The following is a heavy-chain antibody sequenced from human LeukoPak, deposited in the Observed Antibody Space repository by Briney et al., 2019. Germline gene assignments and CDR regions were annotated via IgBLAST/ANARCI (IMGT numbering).Heavy chain of an antibody. D-gene: IGHD6-19*01. V-gene: IGHV3-23*01. J-gene: IGHJ4*02. CDR1: GFTFSSYA. CDR2: ISGSGGST. CDR3: AKDTSYSSGWPYFDY. Sequence: PGGSLRLSCAASGFTFSSYAMSWVRQAPGKGLEWVSAISGSGGSTYYADSVKGRFTISRDNSKNTLYLQMNSLRAEDTAVYYCAKDTSYSSGWPYFDYWGQGTLVTVSS.